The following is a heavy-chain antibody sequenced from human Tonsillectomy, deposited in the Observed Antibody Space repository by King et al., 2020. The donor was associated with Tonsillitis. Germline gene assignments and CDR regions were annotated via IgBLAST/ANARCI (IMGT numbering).Heavy chain of an antibody. CDR2: IYYSGST. J-gene: IGHJ4*02. Sequence: QLQESGPGLVRPSETLSLTCTVSGGSITSRSYYWGWIRQPPGKGLEWIGSIYYSGSTYYNPSLKSRVTISVDMFKNQFSLKLSSVTAADTAVYYCAREYSGSYYVDYWGQGTLVTVSS. CDR1: GGSITSRSYY. D-gene: IGHD1-26*01. CDR3: AREYSGSYYVDY. V-gene: IGHV4-39*02.